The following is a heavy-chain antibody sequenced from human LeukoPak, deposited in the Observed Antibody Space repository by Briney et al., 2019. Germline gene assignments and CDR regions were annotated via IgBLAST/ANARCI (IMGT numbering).Heavy chain of an antibody. V-gene: IGHV3-30*02. J-gene: IGHJ4*02. CDR3: AKDNGDPYSNYYFDY. D-gene: IGHD4-11*01. Sequence: PGGSLRLSCAASVFTFSSYGMHWVRQAPGKGLVRGAFIRYDGSNKYYADSVKGRFTISRDNSKNTLYLQMNSRRAEDTAVYYCAKDNGDPYSNYYFDYWGQGTLVTVSS. CDR2: IRYDGSNK. CDR1: VFTFSSYG.